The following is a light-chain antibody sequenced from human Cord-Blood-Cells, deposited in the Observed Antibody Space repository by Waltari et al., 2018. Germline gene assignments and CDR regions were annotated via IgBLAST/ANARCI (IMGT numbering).Light chain of an antibody. CDR2: DAS. J-gene: IGKJ2*03. V-gene: IGKV1-33*01. CDR3: QQYDNLPYS. CDR1: QDISNY. Sequence: DIPLTQSPSSLSASVRDRVTITCKASQDISNYLNWYQQKPGKAPKLLIYDASNLETGVPSRFSGSGSGTDFTFTISSLQPEDIATYYCQQYDNLPYSFGQGTKLEIK.